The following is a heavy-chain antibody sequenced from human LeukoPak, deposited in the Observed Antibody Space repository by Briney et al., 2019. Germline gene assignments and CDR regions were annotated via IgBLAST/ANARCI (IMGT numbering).Heavy chain of an antibody. V-gene: IGHV3-30*02. CDR3: AKGYYFDILSGYSSLDS. D-gene: IGHD3-9*01. Sequence: GGSLRLSCAASGFAASGYTFSTFGMHWVRQAPGKGLEWVAFIRYDGSNKYYADSVKGRFTISRDDSKNTLYLQMNSLRAEDTAAYYCAKGYYFDILSGYSSLDSWGQGTLVTVSS. J-gene: IGHJ4*02. CDR1: GYTFSTFG. CDR2: IRYDGSNK.